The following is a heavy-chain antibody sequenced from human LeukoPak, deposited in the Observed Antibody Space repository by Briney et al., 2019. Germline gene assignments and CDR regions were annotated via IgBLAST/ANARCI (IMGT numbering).Heavy chain of an antibody. V-gene: IGHV3-7*01. CDR1: GFTFSNYW. D-gene: IGHD5/OR15-5a*01. Sequence: GGSLRLSCAASGFTFSNYWMIWVRQAPGKGLEWVANINREGSEKHYADSVNGRFTISRDKAKNKMFMQMNRLRDDDTAMYYCVRDSGAYSSVYYDAFDFWGQGTVVTVSS. CDR2: INREGSEK. J-gene: IGHJ3*01. CDR3: VRDSGAYSSVYYDAFDF.